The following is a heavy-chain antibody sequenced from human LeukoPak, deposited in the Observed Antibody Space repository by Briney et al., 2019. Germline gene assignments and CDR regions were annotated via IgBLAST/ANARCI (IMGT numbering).Heavy chain of an antibody. Sequence: PSETLSLTCTVSGGSISSYYWSWIRQPAGKGLEWIGRIYTSGSTNYNPSLKSRVTMSVDTSKNQFSLKLSSVTAADTAVYYCARDRDYGDYFNWFDPWGQGTLVTVSS. CDR1: GGSISSYY. J-gene: IGHJ5*02. CDR2: IYTSGST. CDR3: ARDRDYGDYFNWFDP. D-gene: IGHD4-17*01. V-gene: IGHV4-4*07.